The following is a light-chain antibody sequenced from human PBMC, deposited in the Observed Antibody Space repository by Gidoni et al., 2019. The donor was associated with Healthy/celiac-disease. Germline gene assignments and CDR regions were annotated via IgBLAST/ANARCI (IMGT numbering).Light chain of an antibody. CDR3: QQSYSTPT. V-gene: IGKV1-39*01. Sequence: DIQVTQSPSSLSASVGDRVTITCRASQSISSYLHWYQQKPGKAPKLLIYAASSLQSGVPSRFSGSGSGTDFTLTISSLQPEDFATYYCQQSYSTPTFGQGTKVEIK. CDR2: AAS. J-gene: IGKJ1*01. CDR1: QSISSY.